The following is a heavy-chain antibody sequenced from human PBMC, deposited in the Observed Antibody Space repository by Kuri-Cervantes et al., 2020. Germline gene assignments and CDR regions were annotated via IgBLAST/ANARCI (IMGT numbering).Heavy chain of an antibody. D-gene: IGHD3-16*02. V-gene: IGHV3-30-3*02. CDR1: GFAFSSYA. Sequence: GGSLRLSFAASGFAFSSYAMHWVRQAPGKGLEWVAVILYDGSNKDYADSVKGRFTISRDNSKNTLYLQMNSLRAEDTAVYYCAKSSMITFGGVIVPDYFDYWGQGTLVTVSS. CDR3: AKSSMITFGGVIVPDYFDY. J-gene: IGHJ4*02. CDR2: ILYDGSNK.